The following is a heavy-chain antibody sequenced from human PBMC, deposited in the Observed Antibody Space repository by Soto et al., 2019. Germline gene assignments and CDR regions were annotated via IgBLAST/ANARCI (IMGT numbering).Heavy chain of an antibody. Sequence: PSETLSLTCTVSGGSISSGGYYWSWIRQHPGKGLEWIGYIYYSGSTYYNPSLKSRVTISVDTSKNQFSLKLSSVTAADTAVYYCARTAHSSSWEISFDYWGQGTLVTVSS. CDR3: ARTAHSSSWEISFDY. J-gene: IGHJ4*02. D-gene: IGHD6-13*01. CDR1: GGSISSGGYY. V-gene: IGHV4-31*03. CDR2: IYYSGST.